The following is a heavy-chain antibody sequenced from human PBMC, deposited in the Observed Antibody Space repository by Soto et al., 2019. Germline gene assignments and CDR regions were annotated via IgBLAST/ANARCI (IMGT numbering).Heavy chain of an antibody. CDR1: GFPVSTYW. CDR2: INNDGSTT. V-gene: IGHV3-74*01. J-gene: IGHJ6*02. Sequence: GGSLRLCCAASGFPVSTYWMHWVRQAPGKGPVWVPRINNDGSTTRYADSVKGRFTISRDNAKNTLYLQMNSLRAEDTAVYYCASQGLYYYGLDVCGQGTTVTVSS. CDR3: ASQGLYYYGLDV.